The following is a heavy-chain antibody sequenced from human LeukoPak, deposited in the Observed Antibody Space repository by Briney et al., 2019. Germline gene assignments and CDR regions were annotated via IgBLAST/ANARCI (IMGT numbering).Heavy chain of an antibody. J-gene: IGHJ4*02. D-gene: IGHD3-10*01. CDR1: GFTFSSYA. V-gene: IGHV3-23*01. CDR3: AKDLGYYGSGSYYGDY. CDR2: ISGSGEST. Sequence: GGSLRLSCAASGFTFSSYAMSWVRQAPGKGLEWVAAISGSGESTHYADSVKGRFTVSRDTSENTLYLQMNSLRAEDTAVYYCAKDLGYYGSGSYYGDYWGQGTLVTVSS.